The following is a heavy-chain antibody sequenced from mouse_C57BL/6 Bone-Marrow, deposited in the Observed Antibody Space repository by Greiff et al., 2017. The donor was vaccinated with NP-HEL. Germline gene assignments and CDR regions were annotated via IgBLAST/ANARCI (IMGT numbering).Heavy chain of an antibody. CDR2: ISSGSSTI. Sequence: EVNVVESGGGLVKPGGSLKLSCAASGFTFSDYGMHWVRQAPEKGLEWVAYISSGSSTIYYADTVKGRFTIPRDNAKNTLFLQMTSLRSEDTAMYYCARRLRPYWYFDVWGTGTTVTVSS. CDR3: ARRLRPYWYFDV. CDR1: GFTFSDYG. D-gene: IGHD2-2*01. J-gene: IGHJ1*03. V-gene: IGHV5-17*01.